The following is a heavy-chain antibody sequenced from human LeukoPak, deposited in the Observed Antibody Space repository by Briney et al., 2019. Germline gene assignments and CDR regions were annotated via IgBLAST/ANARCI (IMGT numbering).Heavy chain of an antibody. D-gene: IGHD3-10*01. CDR1: GFTVTNAW. CDR3: ARVPLWFGELYPSWFDY. CDR2: IYYSGST. V-gene: IGHV4-59*02. J-gene: IGHJ4*02. Sequence: GSLRLSCAASGFTVTNAWMTWVRQAPGKGLEWVGYIYYSGSTNYNPSLKSRVTISVDTSKNQFSLKLSSVTAADTAVYYCARVPLWFGELYPSWFDYWGQGTLVTVSS.